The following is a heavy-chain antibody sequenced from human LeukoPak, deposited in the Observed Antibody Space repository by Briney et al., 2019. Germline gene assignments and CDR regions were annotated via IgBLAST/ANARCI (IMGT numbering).Heavy chain of an antibody. CDR2: INPNSGGT. V-gene: IGHV1-2*02. J-gene: IGHJ4*02. CDR1: GYTFTGYY. Sequence: ASVKVSCKASGYTFTGYYMHWVRQAPGQGLEWMGWINPNSGGTNYAQEFQGRVTMTRDTSISTAYMELSRLRSDDTAVYYCARDLLSATVTTSGYWGQGTLVTVSS. CDR3: ARDLLSATVTTSGY. D-gene: IGHD4-17*01.